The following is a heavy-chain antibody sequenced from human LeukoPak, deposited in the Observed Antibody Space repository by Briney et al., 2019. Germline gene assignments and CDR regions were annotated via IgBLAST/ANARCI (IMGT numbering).Heavy chain of an antibody. J-gene: IGHJ5*02. Sequence: GASVKVSCKASGYTFTGYYMHWVRQAPGQGLEWMGWINANSGGTNYAQKFQGRVTMTRDTSISTAYMELSRLRSDDTAVYYCARTRDIVVVVAATLNNWFDPWGQGTLVTVS. CDR1: GYTFTGYY. D-gene: IGHD2-15*01. CDR2: INANSGGT. V-gene: IGHV1-2*02. CDR3: ARTRDIVVVVAATLNNWFDP.